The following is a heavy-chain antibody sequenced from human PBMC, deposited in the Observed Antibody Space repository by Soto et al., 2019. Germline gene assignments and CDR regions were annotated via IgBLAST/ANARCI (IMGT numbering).Heavy chain of an antibody. CDR2: IYYSGST. Sequence: SETLCLTCTVAGGSISSVGYYWSWIRQHPGKGLEWIGYIYYSGSTYYNPSLKSRVTISVDTSKNQFSLKLSSVTAADTAVYYCAMGGDYYDSSGYPQGFDYWGQGTLVTVSS. J-gene: IGHJ4*02. CDR3: AMGGDYYDSSGYPQGFDY. D-gene: IGHD3-22*01. V-gene: IGHV4-31*03. CDR1: GGSISSVGYY.